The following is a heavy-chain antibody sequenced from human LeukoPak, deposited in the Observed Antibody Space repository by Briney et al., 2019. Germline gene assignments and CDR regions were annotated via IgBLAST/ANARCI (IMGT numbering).Heavy chain of an antibody. Sequence: SETLSLTCTVSGGSISSGDYYWSWIRQPPGKGLEWIGYIYYSGSTYYNPSLKSRVTISVDTSKNQFSLMLSSVTAADTAVYYCARTRYSNYYYYYMDVWGKGTTVTVSS. J-gene: IGHJ6*03. CDR2: IYYSGST. CDR1: GGSISSGDYY. V-gene: IGHV4-30-4*02. CDR3: ARTRYSNYYYYYMDV. D-gene: IGHD4-11*01.